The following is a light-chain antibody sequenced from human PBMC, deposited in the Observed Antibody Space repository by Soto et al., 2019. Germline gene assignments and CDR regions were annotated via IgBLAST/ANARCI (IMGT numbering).Light chain of an antibody. CDR3: SSYTSSSTYVV. J-gene: IGLJ2*01. V-gene: IGLV2-14*01. CDR1: SSDVGGYNY. Sequence: QSALTQPASVSGSPGQSITIYCTGTSSDVGGYNYVSWYQQHPVKAPKLLIYDVSNRPSGVSNRFSGSKSGNTASLTISGLQAEDEADYYCSSYTSSSTYVVFGGGTKLTVL. CDR2: DVS.